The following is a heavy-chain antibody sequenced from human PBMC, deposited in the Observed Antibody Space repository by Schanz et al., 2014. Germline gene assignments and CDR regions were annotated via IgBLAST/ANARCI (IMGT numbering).Heavy chain of an antibody. V-gene: IGHV1-18*01. CDR3: ARHQSPYTNSSDVRYFDY. J-gene: IGHJ4*02. CDR2: ISPYNGNT. CDR1: GYTFTSYG. D-gene: IGHD6-6*01. Sequence: QVQLVQSGAEVKKPGASVKVSCKASGYTFTSYGISWVRQAPGQGLEWMGWISPYNGNTNYAQKLQGRVTMTADTSTSTAYMDLRSLRSDDTAVYYCARHQSPYTNSSDVRYFDYWGQGTLVAVSS.